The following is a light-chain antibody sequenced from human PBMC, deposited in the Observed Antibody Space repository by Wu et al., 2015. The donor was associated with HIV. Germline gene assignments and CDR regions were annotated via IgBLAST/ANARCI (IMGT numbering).Light chain of an antibody. CDR3: QQYTNWPPLP. Sequence: IVMTQSPATLSVSPGERATLSCRASQNVSSNLGWYQQKPGQAPRLLIYDASTRATGVPDRFSGSGSGTLFTLTISSLQSEDSAIYYCQQYTNWPPLPFGQGTKVE. CDR2: DAS. J-gene: IGKJ1*01. V-gene: IGKV3-15*01. CDR1: QNVSSN.